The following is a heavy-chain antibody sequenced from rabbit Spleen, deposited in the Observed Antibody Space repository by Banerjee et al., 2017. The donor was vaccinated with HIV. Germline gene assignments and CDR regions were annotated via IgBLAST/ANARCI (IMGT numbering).Heavy chain of an antibody. J-gene: IGHJ4*01. CDR2: IYAGSVAST. CDR1: GVSFSGNSY. CDR3: ARGSATMTMVITGYYLTL. D-gene: IGHD2-1*01. V-gene: IGHV1S40*01. Sequence: QSLEESGGDLVKPGASLTLTCIASGVSFSGNSYMCWVRQAPGKGLEWIACIYAGSVASTAYASWAKGRFTISKTSSTTVTLQMTSLTAADTATYFCARGSATMTMVITGYYLTLWGPGTLVTVS.